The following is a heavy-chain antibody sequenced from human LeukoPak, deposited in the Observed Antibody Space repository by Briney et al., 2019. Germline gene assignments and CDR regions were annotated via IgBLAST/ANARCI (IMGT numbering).Heavy chain of an antibody. V-gene: IGHV4-4*07. J-gene: IGHJ5*02. CDR3: ARELAVAGTVTHRFDP. CDR2: LHSNGGT. CDR1: GVSITTYY. Sequence: SETLSLTCTVSGVSITTYYWSWIRQSAGKGPEWIGRLHSNGGTNYNPSLSSRVTLSLDTSKNQLFLSLASVTAADTALYYCARELAVAGTVTHRFDPWGQGTQVTISS. D-gene: IGHD6-19*01.